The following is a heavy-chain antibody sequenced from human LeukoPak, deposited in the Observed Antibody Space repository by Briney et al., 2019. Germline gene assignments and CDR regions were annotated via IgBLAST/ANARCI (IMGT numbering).Heavy chain of an antibody. CDR1: GYSISRGYY. CDR2: IYHSGST. Sequence: PSETLSLTCAVSGYSISRGYYWGCIRQPPGKVLEWIGSIYHSGSTYYNPSLKSRVTISVATSKTQFSLKLSSVAAADTAGYYCSRVSSVTMIVVVIRHYYYYYYMDVWGKGTTVTVSS. CDR3: SRVSSVTMIVVVIRHYYYYYYMDV. V-gene: IGHV4-38-2*01. J-gene: IGHJ6*03. D-gene: IGHD3-22*01.